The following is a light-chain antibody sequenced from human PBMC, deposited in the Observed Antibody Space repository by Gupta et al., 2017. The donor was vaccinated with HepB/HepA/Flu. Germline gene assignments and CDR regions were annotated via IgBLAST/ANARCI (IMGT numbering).Light chain of an antibody. J-gene: IGKJ2*01. CDR1: QSVSSSF. CDR2: GAS. CDR3: QQYGNSPYT. V-gene: IGKV3-20*01. Sequence: EIVLTQSPGTLSLSPGEGATLSCRASQSVSSSFLAWYQQKPGQAPSLLMYGASTRATGIPDRFSGSGSGTDLTLTISRLEPEDFAVYYCQQYGNSPYTFGQGTKLEIK.